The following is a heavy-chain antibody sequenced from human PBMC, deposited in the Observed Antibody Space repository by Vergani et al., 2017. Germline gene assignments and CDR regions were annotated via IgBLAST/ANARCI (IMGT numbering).Heavy chain of an antibody. J-gene: IGHJ4*02. CDR2: IQCDGSNK. CDR3: AKHVRVCGIDY. CDR1: GFTLSHYD. V-gene: IGHV3-30*02. D-gene: IGHD2-21*01. Sequence: QVQLVESGGGVFQRGGSLRLSCATSGFTLSHYDMQWIRQGPGKGLEFVAFIQCDGSNKYYADYDKGRFTLSRDFSKNTLYLQMNSLRTDDTATYYCAKHVRVCGIDYWGQGTQVIVSS.